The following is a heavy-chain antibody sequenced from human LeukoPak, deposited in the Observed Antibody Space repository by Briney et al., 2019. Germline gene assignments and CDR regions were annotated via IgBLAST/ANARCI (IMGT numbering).Heavy chain of an antibody. Sequence: ASVKVSCKASGYTFTGYYMHWVRQAPGQGLEWMGRINPNSGGINYAQKFQGRVTMTRDTSISTAYVELSRLRSDDTAVYYCARDGGYSYGYGMDVWGQGTTVTVSS. CDR3: ARDGGYSYGYGMDV. J-gene: IGHJ6*02. D-gene: IGHD5-18*01. CDR2: INPNSGGI. CDR1: GYTFTGYY. V-gene: IGHV1-2*06.